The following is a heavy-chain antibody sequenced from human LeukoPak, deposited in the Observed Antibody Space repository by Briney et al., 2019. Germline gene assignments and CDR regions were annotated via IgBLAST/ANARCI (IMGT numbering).Heavy chain of an antibody. CDR2: ISYDGSNK. J-gene: IGHJ6*02. D-gene: IGHD2-2*01. Sequence: GGSLRLSCAASGFTFSSYAMHWVRQAPGKGLEWVAVISYDGSNKYYADSVKGRFTISRHNSKNTLYLQMNSLRAEDTAVYYCARELSRFLGYCSSTSCYEGYYYGMDVWGQGTTVTVSS. CDR3: ARELSRFLGYCSSTSCYEGYYYGMDV. V-gene: IGHV3-30*04. CDR1: GFTFSSYA.